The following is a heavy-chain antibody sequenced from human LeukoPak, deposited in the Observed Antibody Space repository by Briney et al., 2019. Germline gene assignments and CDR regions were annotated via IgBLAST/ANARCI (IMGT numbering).Heavy chain of an antibody. J-gene: IGHJ5*01. D-gene: IGHD4-17*01. CDR1: GGSFIAYF. Sequence: SETLSITCVVSGGSFIAYFWSWIRPPLGKGLECMGYIYYSLSTSYTPSLQSRVTMSVDTPKNQFSLKLSSVTAVDTAMYYCARTEAYGYGDSYWFDSWGQGTLVSVSS. CDR3: ARTEAYGYGDSYWFDS. V-gene: IGHV4-59*04. CDR2: IYYSLST.